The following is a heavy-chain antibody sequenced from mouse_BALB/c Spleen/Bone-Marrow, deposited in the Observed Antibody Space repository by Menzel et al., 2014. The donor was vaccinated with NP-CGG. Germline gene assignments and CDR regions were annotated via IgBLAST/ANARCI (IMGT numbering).Heavy chain of an antibody. Sequence: EVQLQQSGPELVKPGASVKISCKASGYSFTGYFMNWVKQSHGKSLEWIGRINPYNGDTFYNQKFKGKPTLTVDKSSSKAHIERLSRTSEDSAVCHCGSRGNYDEGMYWGQGTSVTVSS. CDR1: GYSFTGYF. V-gene: IGHV1-37*01. D-gene: IGHD2-1*01. CDR2: INPYNGDT. J-gene: IGHJ4*01. CDR3: GSRGNYDEGMY.